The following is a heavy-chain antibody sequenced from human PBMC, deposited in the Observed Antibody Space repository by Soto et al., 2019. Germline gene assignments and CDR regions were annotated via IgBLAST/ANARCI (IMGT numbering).Heavy chain of an antibody. Sequence: QVQLVQSGSEVKKPGSSVKVSCKASGGFFSSDAISWVRQAPGQGLEWLGGITPISGTPKYAQKFQGRVTISADESTSTAYMDLSSLRFEDTAIYYCARIYCSGGICFPNWVDPWGQGTLLTVSS. CDR3: ARIYCSGGICFPNWVDP. J-gene: IGHJ5*02. D-gene: IGHD2-8*02. CDR1: GGFFSSDA. V-gene: IGHV1-69*12. CDR2: ITPISGTP.